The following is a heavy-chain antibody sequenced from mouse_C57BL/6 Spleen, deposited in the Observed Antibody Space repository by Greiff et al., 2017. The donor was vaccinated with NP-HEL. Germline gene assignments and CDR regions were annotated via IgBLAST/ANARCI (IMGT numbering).Heavy chain of an antibody. CDR3: APYYYGSSFAY. V-gene: IGHV14-3*01. CDR2: IDPANGNT. CDR1: GFNIKNTY. Sequence: VQLQQSVAELVRPGASVKLSCTASGFNIKNTYMHWVKQRPDQGLEWIGRIDPANGNTKYAPKFQGKATIPADTSSNTAYLQRSSLTAEDTAIYYCAPYYYGSSFAYWGQGTLVTVSA. J-gene: IGHJ3*01. D-gene: IGHD1-1*01.